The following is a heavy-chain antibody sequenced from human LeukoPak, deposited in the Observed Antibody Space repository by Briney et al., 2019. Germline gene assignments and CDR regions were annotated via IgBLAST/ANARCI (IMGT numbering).Heavy chain of an antibody. CDR1: GYTFTRYY. D-gene: IGHD4-17*01. J-gene: IGHJ5*02. CDR3: ARGPPTTMTNRYFGLFDP. Sequence: ASVKVSCKASGYTFTRYYIHWVRQAPGQGLEWMGIINPSGGPANYAQKNQGRVTMTRDTSTSTVYMELNSLKSDDTAVYYCARGPPTTMTNRYFGLFDPWGQGTSVTVSS. CDR2: INPSGGPA. V-gene: IGHV1-46*01.